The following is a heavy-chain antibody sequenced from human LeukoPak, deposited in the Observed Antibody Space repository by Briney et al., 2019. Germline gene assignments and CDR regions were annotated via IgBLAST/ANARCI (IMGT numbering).Heavy chain of an antibody. Sequence: PGGSLRLSCAASGFTFDSHTVIWVRQAPGKWLEWVSAISGSPGSTYYADSVKGRFTISRDNSKNTLYLQMNSLRAEDTAVYYCARTGGSQGGNYWGQGTLVTVSS. D-gene: IGHD1-26*01. V-gene: IGHV3-23*01. CDR2: ISGSPGST. CDR1: GFTFDSHT. CDR3: ARTGGSQGGNY. J-gene: IGHJ4*02.